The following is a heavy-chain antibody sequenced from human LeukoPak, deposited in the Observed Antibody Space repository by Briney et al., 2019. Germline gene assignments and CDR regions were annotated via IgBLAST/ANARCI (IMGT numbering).Heavy chain of an antibody. J-gene: IGHJ4*02. CDR3: TRDGGSFCDFDY. CDR2: INTDGRIT. V-gene: IGHV3-64*02. CDR1: GFSFRNYA. D-gene: IGHD1-26*01. Sequence: GGSLGLSCVASGFSFRNYAILWVRQAPGKGLEYVSVINTDGRITYYADSVKGRFTISRDNSKNTVYLQMGSLRGEDMAVYYCTRDGGSFCDFDYWGQGALVTVSS.